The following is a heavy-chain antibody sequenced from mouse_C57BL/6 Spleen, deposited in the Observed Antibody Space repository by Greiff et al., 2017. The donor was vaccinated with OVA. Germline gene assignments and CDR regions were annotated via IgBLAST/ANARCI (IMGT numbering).Heavy chain of an antibody. V-gene: IGHV1-69*01. D-gene: IGHD2-2*01. CDR2: IDPSDSYT. Sequence: QVHVKQPGAELVMPGASVKLSCKASGYTFTSYWMHWVKQRPGQGLEWIGEIDPSDSYTNYNQKFKGKSTLTVDKSSSTAYMQLSSLTSEDSAVYYCARYGYEAYWGQGTLVTVSA. CDR1: GYTFTSYW. CDR3: ARYGYEAY. J-gene: IGHJ3*01.